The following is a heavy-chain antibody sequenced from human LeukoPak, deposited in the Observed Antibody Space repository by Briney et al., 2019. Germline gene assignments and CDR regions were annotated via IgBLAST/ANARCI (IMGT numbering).Heavy chain of an antibody. V-gene: IGHV1-46*01. CDR2: INPTGGST. J-gene: IGHJ3*02. D-gene: IGHD5-24*01. Sequence: ASVKVSCKASGYTFTSYGISWVRQAPGQGLEWMGIINPTGGSTRNAQKFQGRFSMTGDTSTSTVYMELSRLRSEDTAVYYCASFYNTNDALDIWGQGTMVTVSS. CDR1: GYTFTSYG. CDR3: ASFYNTNDALDI.